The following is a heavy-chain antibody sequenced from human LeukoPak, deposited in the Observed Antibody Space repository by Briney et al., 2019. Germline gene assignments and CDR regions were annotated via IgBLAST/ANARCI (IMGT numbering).Heavy chain of an antibody. CDR2: IWDDGSNE. V-gene: IGHV3-33*01. D-gene: IGHD6-19*01. CDR3: ARVPYSSAWYFDY. J-gene: IGHJ4*02. CDR1: GFTFSSYA. Sequence: GGSLRLSCAASGFTFSSYAMNWVRQAPGKGLEWVAVIWDDGSNENYADSVKGRFITSRDNSKNILYLEMNSLRAEDTAVYYCARVPYSSAWYFDYWGQGTLVTVSS.